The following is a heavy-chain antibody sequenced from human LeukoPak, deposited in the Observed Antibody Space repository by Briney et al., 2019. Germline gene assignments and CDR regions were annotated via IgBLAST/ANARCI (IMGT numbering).Heavy chain of an antibody. V-gene: IGHV3-23*01. D-gene: IGHD2-8*01. CDR3: AKVFFMDY. CDR1: GFTFSSYG. J-gene: IGHJ4*02. Sequence: GGSLRLSCAASGFTFSSYGMSWVRQAPGKGLEWVAAISVSGGSTNYADSVKGRFTISRDNSKNTLYLQMNSLRAEDTAVYYCAKVFFMDYWGQGTLVTVFS. CDR2: ISVSGGST.